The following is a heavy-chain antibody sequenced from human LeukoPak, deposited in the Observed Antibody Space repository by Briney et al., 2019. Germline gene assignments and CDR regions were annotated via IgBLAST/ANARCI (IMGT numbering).Heavy chain of an antibody. CDR1: GYSFTSYW. V-gene: IGHV5-51*01. J-gene: IGHJ6*03. CDR3: ARHTIRRGYCSSTSCRTTPRSYYYYMDV. Sequence: GESLKISCKGSGYSFTSYWIGWVRQMPGKGLEWMGIIYPGDSDTRYSPSFQGQVTISADKSISTAYLQWSSLKASDTAMYYCARHTIRRGYCSSTSCRTTPRSYYYYMDVWGKGTTVTVSS. D-gene: IGHD2-2*01. CDR2: IYPGDSDT.